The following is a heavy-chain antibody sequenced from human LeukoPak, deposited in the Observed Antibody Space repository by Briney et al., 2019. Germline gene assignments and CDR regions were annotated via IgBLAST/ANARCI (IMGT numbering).Heavy chain of an antibody. Sequence: ASVKVSCKASGYTFTSYGISWVRQAPGQGLEWMGWISAYNGNTNYAQKLQGRVTMTTDTSTTTAYMELRSLRSDDTAVYYCARGTYDYTFGAPSFDPWGQGTLVTVSS. CDR1: GYTFTSYG. CDR2: ISAYNGNT. D-gene: IGHD3-16*01. V-gene: IGHV1-18*01. J-gene: IGHJ5*02. CDR3: ARGTYDYTFGAPSFDP.